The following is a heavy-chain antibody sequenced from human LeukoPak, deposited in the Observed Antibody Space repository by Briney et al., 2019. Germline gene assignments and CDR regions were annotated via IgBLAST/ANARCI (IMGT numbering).Heavy chain of an antibody. CDR3: ARKGQQLYYYYYMDV. V-gene: IGHV4-38-2*02. J-gene: IGHJ6*03. CDR2: IYHSGST. Sequence: SETLSLTCTVSGYSISSGYYWGWIRQPPGKGLEWIGSIYHSGSTYYNPSLKSRVTISVDTSKNQFSLKLSSVTAADTAVYYCARKGQQLYYYYYMDVWGKGTTVTVSS. CDR1: GYSISSGYY. D-gene: IGHD6-13*01.